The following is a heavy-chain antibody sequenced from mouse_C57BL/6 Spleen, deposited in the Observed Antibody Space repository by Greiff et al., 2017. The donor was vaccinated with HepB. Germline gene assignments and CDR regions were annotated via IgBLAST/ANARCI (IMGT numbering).Heavy chain of an antibody. D-gene: IGHD2-3*01. Sequence: EVKLVESGGGLVKPGGSLKLSCAASGFTFSSYAMSWVRQTPEKRLEWVATISDGGSYTYYPDNVKGRFTISRDNAKNNLYLQMSHLKSEDTAMYCCASRFDGSMDYWGQGTSVTVSS. CDR2: ISDGGSYT. J-gene: IGHJ4*01. V-gene: IGHV5-4*03. CDR3: ASRFDGSMDY. CDR1: GFTFSSYA.